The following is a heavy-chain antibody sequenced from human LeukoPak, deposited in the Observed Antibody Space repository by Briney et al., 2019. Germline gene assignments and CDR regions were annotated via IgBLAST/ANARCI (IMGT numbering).Heavy chain of an antibody. Sequence: SETLSLTCTVSGGSISSGDYYWRWIRQPPGTGLEWIGYIYYSGSTYYNPSLKSRVTISVDTSKNQFSLKLSSVTAADTAVYYCARDPSGYWFDYWGQGTLVTVSS. V-gene: IGHV4-30-4*08. CDR3: ARDPSGYWFDY. D-gene: IGHD2-2*03. J-gene: IGHJ4*02. CDR2: IYYSGST. CDR1: GGSISSGDYY.